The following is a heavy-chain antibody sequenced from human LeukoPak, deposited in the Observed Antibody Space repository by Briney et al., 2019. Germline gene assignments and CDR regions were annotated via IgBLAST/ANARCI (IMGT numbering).Heavy chain of an antibody. CDR1: GFTFSNYW. V-gene: IGHV3-74*01. D-gene: IGHD3-10*01. CDR2: ISTDGSNT. Sequence: PGGSLRLSCAASGFTFSNYWIHWVRQAPGKGLVWVSRISTDGSNTNYADSVKGRFTVSRDNAKNTLYLQMNSLRAEDTAVYYCAKAGLLWFGEPGGAFDIWGQGTMVTVSS. J-gene: IGHJ3*02. CDR3: AKAGLLWFGEPGGAFDI.